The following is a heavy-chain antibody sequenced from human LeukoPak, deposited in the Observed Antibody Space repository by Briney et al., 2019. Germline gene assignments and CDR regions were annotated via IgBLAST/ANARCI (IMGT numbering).Heavy chain of an antibody. J-gene: IGHJ4*02. CDR3: ARLLGPTAEPLH. D-gene: IGHD1-14*01. CDR1: GGSISSSSYY. V-gene: IGHV4-39*01. Sequence: PSETLSLTCTVSGGSISSSSYYWGWIRQPPGKGLEWIGSIYYSGSTYYNPSLKSRVTISVDTSKNQFSLKLSSVTAADTAVYYCARLLGPTAEPLHWGQGTLVIVSS. CDR2: IYYSGST.